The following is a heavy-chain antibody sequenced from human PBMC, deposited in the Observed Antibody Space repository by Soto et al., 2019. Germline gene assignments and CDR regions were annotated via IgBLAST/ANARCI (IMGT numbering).Heavy chain of an antibody. V-gene: IGHV4-39*01. D-gene: IGHD2-2*01. CDR1: GGSISSSSYY. CDR3: ARLHGYCSSTSCYDYYYYMDV. CDR2: IYYSGST. Sequence: PSETLSLTCTVSGGSISSSSYYWGWIRQPPGKGREWIGSIYYSGSTYYNPSLKSRVTISVDTSKNQFSLKLSSVTAADTAVYYCARLHGYCSSTSCYDYYYYMDVWGKGTTVTVS. J-gene: IGHJ6*03.